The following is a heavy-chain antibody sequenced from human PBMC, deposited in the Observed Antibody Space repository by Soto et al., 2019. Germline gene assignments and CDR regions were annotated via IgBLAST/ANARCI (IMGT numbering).Heavy chain of an antibody. Sequence: EVKLVESGGGLVQPGRSLRLSCATSGFIFDDYAMHWVRQAPGKGLEWVSGISWNSGVINYADSVKGRFTTSRDNAKNYLYLQLSSLSSADTATYFCAKDTSGAEVGIMDVWGKGTTVIVSS. CDR1: GFIFDDYA. J-gene: IGHJ6*03. V-gene: IGHV3-9*01. CDR2: ISWNSGVI. D-gene: IGHD1-26*01. CDR3: AKDTSGAEVGIMDV.